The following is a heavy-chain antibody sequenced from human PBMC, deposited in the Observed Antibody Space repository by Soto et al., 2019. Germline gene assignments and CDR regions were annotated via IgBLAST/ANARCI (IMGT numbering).Heavy chain of an antibody. CDR2: IYYSGST. V-gene: IGHV4-59*01. Sequence: SETLSLTCTVSGGSISSYYWSWIRQPPGKGLEWIGYIYYSGSTNYNPSLKSRVTISVDTSKNQFSLKLSSVTAADTAVYYCAREGDCSGGSCYSSDAFDIWGQGTMVTVS. CDR3: AREGDCSGGSCYSSDAFDI. J-gene: IGHJ3*02. D-gene: IGHD2-15*01. CDR1: GGSISSYY.